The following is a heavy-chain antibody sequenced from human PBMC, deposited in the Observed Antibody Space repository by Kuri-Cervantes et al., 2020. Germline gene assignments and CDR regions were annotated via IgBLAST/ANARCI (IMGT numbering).Heavy chain of an antibody. D-gene: IGHD6-13*01. CDR1: GFTFTNYA. J-gene: IGHJ4*02. Sequence: GESLKISCAASGFTFTNYAMSWVRQAPGKGLEWVSAVSGSGGTTFYADSVKGRFTISRDNSKNTLYLQMNSLRAEDTAVYYCARISAAADDFDYWGQGTLVTVSS. V-gene: IGHV3-23*01. CDR2: VSGSGGTT. CDR3: ARISAAADDFDY.